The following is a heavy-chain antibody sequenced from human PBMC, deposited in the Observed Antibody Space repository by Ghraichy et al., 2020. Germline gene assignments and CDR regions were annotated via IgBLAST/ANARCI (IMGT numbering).Heavy chain of an antibody. CDR3: ARVPWTTDTYYFDY. CDR1: GGSVSSGSYY. D-gene: IGHD4-11*01. J-gene: IGHJ4*02. CDR2: IYYSRST. Sequence: SETLSLTCTVSGGSVSSGSYYWSWIRQPPGKGLEWIGYIYYSRSTNYNPSLKSRVTISVDTSKNQFSLKLSSVTAADTAVYYCARVPWTTDTYYFDYWGQGTLVTVSS. V-gene: IGHV4-61*01.